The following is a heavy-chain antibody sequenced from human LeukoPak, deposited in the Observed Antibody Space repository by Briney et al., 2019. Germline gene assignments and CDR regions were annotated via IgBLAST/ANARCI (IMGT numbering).Heavy chain of an antibody. D-gene: IGHD6-19*01. J-gene: IGHJ4*02. CDR1: GYTFTGYY. Sequence: ASVKVSCQASGYTFTGYYMHWVRQAPGQGLEWMGRINPNSGGTNYAQKFQGRVTMTRDTSISTAYMELSRLRSDDTAVYYCARLSYEVAGTPISDYWGQGTLVTVSS. CDR3: ARLSYEVAGTPISDY. CDR2: INPNSGGT. V-gene: IGHV1-2*06.